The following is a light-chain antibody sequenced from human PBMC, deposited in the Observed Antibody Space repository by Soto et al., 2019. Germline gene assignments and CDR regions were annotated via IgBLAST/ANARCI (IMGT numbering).Light chain of an antibody. CDR1: QSVSSY. Sequence: EIVLTQSPATLSLSPGERATLSCRASQSVSSYLAWYQWKPGQAPRLLIYDASNRATGIPARFSGSGSGTDFTLTISSLEPEDFAVYYCQQRSNWLFTFGPGTKVDIK. CDR2: DAS. V-gene: IGKV3-11*01. CDR3: QQRSNWLFT. J-gene: IGKJ3*01.